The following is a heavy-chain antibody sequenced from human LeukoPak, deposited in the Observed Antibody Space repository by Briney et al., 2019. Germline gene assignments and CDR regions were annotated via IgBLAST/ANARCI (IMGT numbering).Heavy chain of an antibody. V-gene: IGHV3-30*04. CDR2: ISYDGSNK. J-gene: IGHJ4*02. D-gene: IGHD1-26*01. CDR1: GFTFSSNA. CDR3: TSGIRAFDN. Sequence: PGGSLRLSCAASGFTFSSNAMHWVRQAPGKGLEWVAIISYDGSNKYYADSVKGRFTISRDKSKNTLYLQMNSLRGEDTAVYYCTSGIRAFDNWGQGTLVTVSA.